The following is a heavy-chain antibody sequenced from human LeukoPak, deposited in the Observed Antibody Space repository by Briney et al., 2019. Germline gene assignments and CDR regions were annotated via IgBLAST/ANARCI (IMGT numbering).Heavy chain of an antibody. CDR1: GGSIRSYY. V-gene: IGHV4-59*01. J-gene: IGHJ2*01. D-gene: IGHD6-13*01. Sequence: PSETPSLTCTVSGGSIRSYYWSWIRQPPGKGLEWIGYIYYSGSTNYNPSLKSRVTISVDTSKNQFSLKLSSVTAADTAVYYCARVYYSNSYDYWYFDLWGRGTLVTVSS. CDR3: ARVYYSNSYDYWYFDL. CDR2: IYYSGST.